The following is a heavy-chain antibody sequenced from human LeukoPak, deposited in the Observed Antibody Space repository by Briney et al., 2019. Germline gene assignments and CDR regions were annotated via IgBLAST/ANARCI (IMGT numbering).Heavy chain of an antibody. D-gene: IGHD6-19*01. J-gene: IGHJ4*02. CDR2: ISGSGGST. V-gene: IGHV3-23*01. CDR1: GFTFSSYA. CDR3: AKRAEQAVAGTYYFDY. Sequence: GRSLRLSCAASGFTFSSYAMSWVRQAPGKGLEWVSAISGSGGSTYYADSVKGRFTISRDNSKNTLYLQMNSLRAEDTAVYYCAKRAEQAVAGTYYFDYWGQGTLVTVSS.